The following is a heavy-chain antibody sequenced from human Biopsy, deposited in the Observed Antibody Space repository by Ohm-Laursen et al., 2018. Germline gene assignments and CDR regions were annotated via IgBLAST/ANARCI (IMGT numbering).Heavy chain of an antibody. CDR3: ARGRMTDVFGGPTRTDVFDS. CDR2: VHPNSGAT. J-gene: IGHJ4*02. D-gene: IGHD3-10*01. V-gene: IGHV1-2*02. CDR1: GYTFNDYF. Sequence: EASVKVSCKASGYTFNDYFIHWVRQSPGQGLEWMGWVHPNSGATNSAEKFRGRVTLTRDTSIGAVYIELRRLKSDDAAVYYCARGRMTDVFGGPTRTDVFDSWGQGTPVTVPS.